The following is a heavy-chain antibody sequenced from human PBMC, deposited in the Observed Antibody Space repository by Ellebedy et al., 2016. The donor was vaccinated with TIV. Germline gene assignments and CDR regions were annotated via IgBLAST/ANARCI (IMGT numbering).Heavy chain of an antibody. CDR3: VSSGDYGALD. CDR2: ISSSSSYI. J-gene: IGHJ4*02. CDR1: GFTFSVYR. Sequence: GESLKISCAASGFTFSVYRMNWVRQAPGKGLEWVSSISSSSSYIHYVDSVKGRFTISRDNAKNSVYLEMNSLRAEDTAVYYCVSSGDYGALDWGQGTLVTVSS. D-gene: IGHD4-17*01. V-gene: IGHV3-21*06.